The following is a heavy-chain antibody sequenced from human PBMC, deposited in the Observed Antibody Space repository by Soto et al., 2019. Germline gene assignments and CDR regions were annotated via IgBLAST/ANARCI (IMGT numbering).Heavy chain of an antibody. CDR2: ISNDGTNK. CDR3: ARTVTVSLISASSCGSSGVCCLIES. Sequence: QEQLVESGGGVVQPGRSLRLSCAASGFTFSAFGMHWVRQTPGKGLEWAAVISNDGTNKYYADSVKGRFTISRDNSKNPLYRQVESLGPEGTALYYSARTVTVSLISASSCGSSGVCCLIESWGQGTVVSVSS. V-gene: IGHV3-30*03. D-gene: IGHD2-15*01. CDR1: GFTFSAFG. J-gene: IGHJ4*02.